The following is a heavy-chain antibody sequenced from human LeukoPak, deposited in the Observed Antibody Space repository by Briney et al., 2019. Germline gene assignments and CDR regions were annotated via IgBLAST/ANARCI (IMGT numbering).Heavy chain of an antibody. Sequence: GGSLRHSCAASGFTFSSYAMSWVRQAPGRGLEWVSAISGSGGSTYYADSVKGRFTISRDNSKNTLYLQMNSLRAEDTAVYYCVSPKYSSAWFFDYWGQGTLVTVSS. CDR2: ISGSGGST. J-gene: IGHJ4*02. V-gene: IGHV3-23*01. D-gene: IGHD6-19*01. CDR3: VSPKYSSAWFFDY. CDR1: GFTFSSYA.